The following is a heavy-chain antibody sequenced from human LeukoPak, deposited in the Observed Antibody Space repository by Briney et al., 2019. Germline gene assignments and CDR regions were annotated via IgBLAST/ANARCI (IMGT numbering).Heavy chain of an antibody. CDR3: ARGQNGGWYTHDY. CDR1: GGSISSYY. J-gene: IGHJ4*02. V-gene: IGHV4-59*01. D-gene: IGHD6-19*01. CDR2: IYYSGST. Sequence: NPSETLSLTCTVSGGSISSYYWSWIRQPPGKGLAWIGYIYYSGSTNYNPSLKSRVTISVDTSKNQFSLKLSSVTAADTAVYYCARGQNGGWYTHDYWGQGTLVTVSS.